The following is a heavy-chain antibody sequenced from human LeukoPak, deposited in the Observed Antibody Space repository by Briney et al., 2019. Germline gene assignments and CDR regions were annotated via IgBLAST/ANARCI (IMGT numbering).Heavy chain of an antibody. CDR2: ISYDGSNK. Sequence: PGRSLRLSCAASGFTFSSYAMHWVRQAPGKGLEWVAVISYDGSNKYYADSVKGRFTISRDNSKNTLYLQMNSLRAEDTAVYYCAREAIYCSGSSCYSALTLYYFDYWGQGTLVTVSS. CDR3: AREAIYCSGSSCYSALTLYYFDY. CDR1: GFTFSSYA. J-gene: IGHJ4*02. D-gene: IGHD2-15*01. V-gene: IGHV3-30-3*01.